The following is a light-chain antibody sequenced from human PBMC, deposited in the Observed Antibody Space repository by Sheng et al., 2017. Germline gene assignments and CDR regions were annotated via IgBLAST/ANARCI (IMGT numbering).Light chain of an antibody. CDR1: SGINVGAYN. J-gene: IGLJ3*02. CDR2: YKSDSDK. CDR3: LIWHSSAWV. V-gene: IGLV5-45*01. Sequence: QAVLTQPASLSASPGASASLTCTLRSGINVGAYNIYWYQQKPGSPPQFLLRYKSDSDKQQGSGVPSRFSGSKDASANAGILLISGLQSEDEADYYCLIWHSSAWVFGGGTKVTVL.